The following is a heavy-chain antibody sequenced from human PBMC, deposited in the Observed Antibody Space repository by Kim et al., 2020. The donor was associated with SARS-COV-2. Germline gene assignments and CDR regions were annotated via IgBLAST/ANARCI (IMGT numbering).Heavy chain of an antibody. V-gene: IGHV3-30*01. CDR2: DGSNK. CDR3: ARGGWDV. J-gene: IGHJ6*02. D-gene: IGHD3-22*01. Sequence: DGSNKYYADSVKGRFTISRDNSKNTLYLQMNSLRAEDTAVYYCARGGWDVWGQGTTVTASS.